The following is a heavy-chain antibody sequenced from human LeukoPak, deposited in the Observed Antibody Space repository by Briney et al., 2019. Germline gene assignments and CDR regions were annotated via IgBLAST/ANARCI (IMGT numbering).Heavy chain of an antibody. CDR2: ISGSGGST. Sequence: PGGSLRLSCAAPGFTFSSYAMSWVRQAPGKGLEWVSAISGSGGSTYYADSVKGRFTISRDTSKNTLYLQMNSLRGEDTAVYYWAKVNKLWLHVGELSLYNFLDYWGQGTLVTVSS. CDR1: GFTFSSYA. J-gene: IGHJ4*02. D-gene: IGHD3-16*02. V-gene: IGHV3-23*01. CDR3: AKVNKLWLHVGELSLYNFLDY.